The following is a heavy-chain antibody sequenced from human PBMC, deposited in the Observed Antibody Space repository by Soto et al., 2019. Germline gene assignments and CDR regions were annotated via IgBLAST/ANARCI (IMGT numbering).Heavy chain of an antibody. Sequence: SETLSLTCSLSGGSIGRSTYYWVWLRQSPGKGLEWIGNVYYTGSTQYNPSLKSRITISVDTSKDQFSLKLRSVTAADTAVYYCVRQDYELLTDSGRGFDPWGQGTLVTVSS. V-gene: IGHV4-39*01. CDR2: VYYTGST. J-gene: IGHJ5*02. D-gene: IGHD3-9*01. CDR3: VRQDYELLTDSGRGFDP. CDR1: GGSIGRSTYY.